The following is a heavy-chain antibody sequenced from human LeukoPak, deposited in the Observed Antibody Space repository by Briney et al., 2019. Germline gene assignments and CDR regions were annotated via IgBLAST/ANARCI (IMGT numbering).Heavy chain of an antibody. Sequence: PGGSWDLPLQPPGFIFTNKPISGVGQAPGKGLEWSQPIDSTGAYTWYADSVKGRFTISKDSSKTILYLQMNSLRAEDAAVYFCAKGSAAGRPYYFDYWGQGTLVTVSS. D-gene: IGHD6-25*01. V-gene: IGHV3-23*01. CDR3: AKGSAAGRPYYFDY. CDR1: GFIFTNKP. CDR2: IDSTGAYT. J-gene: IGHJ4*02.